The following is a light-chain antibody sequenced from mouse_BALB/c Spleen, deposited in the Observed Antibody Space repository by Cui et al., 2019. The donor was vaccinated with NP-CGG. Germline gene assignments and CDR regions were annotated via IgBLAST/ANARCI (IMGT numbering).Light chain of an antibody. CDR1: TGAVTNSNF. J-gene: IGLJ1*01. Sequence: QPVVTQELPLTTSPGETVTLTCRSSTGAVTNSNFANWVQEKPDHLFTGLIGGTNNRAPGVPARFSGSLIGDKAALTITGAQTEDEAIYFCALWYSNHWVFGGGTKLTVL. CDR2: GTN. V-gene: IGLV1*01. CDR3: ALWYSNHWV.